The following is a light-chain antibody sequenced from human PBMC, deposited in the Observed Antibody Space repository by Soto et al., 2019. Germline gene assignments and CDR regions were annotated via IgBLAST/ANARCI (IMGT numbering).Light chain of an antibody. Sequence: EIVMTQSPATLSVSPGERATLSCRASQTVNNNLAWYQQKPGQAPRLLIYGASARATGIPARFSGSGSGTEFTLTISSLQSEDFAFYYCQQYNNLPLTFVVGTKWEIK. CDR2: GAS. CDR1: QTVNNN. J-gene: IGKJ4*01. V-gene: IGKV3-15*01. CDR3: QQYNNLPLT.